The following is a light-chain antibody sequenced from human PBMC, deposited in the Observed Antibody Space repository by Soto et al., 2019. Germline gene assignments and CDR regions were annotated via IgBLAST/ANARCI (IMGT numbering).Light chain of an antibody. V-gene: IGLV4-69*01. Sequence: QSVLTQSPSASASLGASVKLTCTLSSGHSSYAIAWHQMQPGKGPRYLMDLNNDGSHTKGDGIPDRFSGSSSGAERYLINSSLQSEDEADYYCQTWGTGFQVFGGGTKLTVL. CDR2: LNNDGSH. J-gene: IGLJ2*01. CDR1: SGHSSYA. CDR3: QTWGTGFQV.